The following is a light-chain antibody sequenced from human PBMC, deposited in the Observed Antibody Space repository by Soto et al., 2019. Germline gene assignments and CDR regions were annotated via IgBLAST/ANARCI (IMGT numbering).Light chain of an antibody. J-gene: IGLJ2*01. CDR2: IND. Sequence: QSVLTQPPSASGTPGQRVTISCSGSSSNIGSYTVNWYQQLPGAAPKLLIYINDQRPSGVPDRFSGSKSGTSASLAISGLQSEDEDDYYCAAWDASRNGVVFGGGTKLTVL. CDR1: SSNIGSYT. V-gene: IGLV1-44*01. CDR3: AAWDASRNGVV.